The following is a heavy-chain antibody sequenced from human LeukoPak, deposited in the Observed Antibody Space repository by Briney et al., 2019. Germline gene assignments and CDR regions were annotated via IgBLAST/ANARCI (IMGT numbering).Heavy chain of an antibody. CDR2: ISSSSSYI. J-gene: IGHJ5*02. V-gene: IGHV3-11*06. D-gene: IGHD2-2*02. CDR3: ARGQRAVVPAAIGTP. CDR1: GFIFSDHY. Sequence: KAGGSLRLSCAASGFIFSDHYMSWIRQAPGKGLEWVSSISSSSSYIYYADSVKGRFTISRDNAKNSLYLQMNSLRAEDTAVYYCARGQRAVVPAAIGTPWGQGTLVTVSS.